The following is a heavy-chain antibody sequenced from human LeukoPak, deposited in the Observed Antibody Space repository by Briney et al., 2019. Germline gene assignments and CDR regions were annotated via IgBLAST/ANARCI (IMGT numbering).Heavy chain of an antibody. Sequence: GGSLRLSRAASGFTFSSYGMHWVRQAPGKGLEWVAVIWYDGSNKYYADSVKGRFTISRDNSKNTLYLQMNSLRAENTAVYYCAKTAYYYDSSGYYYADAFDIWGQGTMVTVSS. D-gene: IGHD3-22*01. CDR2: IWYDGSNK. V-gene: IGHV3-33*06. CDR1: GFTFSSYG. J-gene: IGHJ3*02. CDR3: AKTAYYYDSSGYYYADAFDI.